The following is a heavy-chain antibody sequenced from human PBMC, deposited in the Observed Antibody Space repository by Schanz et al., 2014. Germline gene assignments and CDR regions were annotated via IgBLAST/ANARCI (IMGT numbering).Heavy chain of an antibody. Sequence: QVQLVESGGGVVQFGRSLRLSCVASGFTFSSYGMHWVRQAPGKGLEWVAVIWYDENNKYYADSVKGRFTMSRDNSKNTLYLQMNSLRAEDTAVYYCARANYRRKINFDYWGRGTLXTDSS. CDR3: ARANYRRKINFDY. CDR1: GFTFSSYG. D-gene: IGHD3-10*01. J-gene: IGHJ4*02. V-gene: IGHV3-33*01. CDR2: IWYDENNK.